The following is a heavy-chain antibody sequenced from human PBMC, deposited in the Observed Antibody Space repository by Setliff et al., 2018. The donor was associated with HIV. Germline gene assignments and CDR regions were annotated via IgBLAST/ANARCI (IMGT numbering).Heavy chain of an antibody. CDR3: ARDRLGHIDRPYFDY. J-gene: IGHJ4*02. D-gene: IGHD2-21*01. CDR1: GYTFTSYD. Sequence: GASVKVSCKASGYTFTSYDINWVRQATGQGLEWMGWMTPYSGNTGYAQKFQGRVSMTRNTSISTAYMELSSLRSEDTAVYYCARDRLGHIDRPYFDYWGQGTLVTVSS. CDR2: MTPYSGNT. V-gene: IGHV1-8*01.